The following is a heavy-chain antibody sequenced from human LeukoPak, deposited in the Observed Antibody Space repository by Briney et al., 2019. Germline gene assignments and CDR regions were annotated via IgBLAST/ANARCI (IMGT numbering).Heavy chain of an antibody. CDR2: ISSSSSYI. CDR1: GFIFISYS. Sequence: GGSLRLSCAASGFIFISYSMNWVRQAPGKGLEWVSSISSSSSYISYADSVKGRFTISRDNAKNSLYLQMNSLRAEDTAVYYCARDLSSSGFGGALDNWGQGTMVTVSS. J-gene: IGHJ3*02. V-gene: IGHV3-21*01. CDR3: ARDLSSSGFGGALDN. D-gene: IGHD6-19*01.